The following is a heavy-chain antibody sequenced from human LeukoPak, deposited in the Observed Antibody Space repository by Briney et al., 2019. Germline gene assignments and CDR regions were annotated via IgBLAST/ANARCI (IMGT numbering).Heavy chain of an antibody. J-gene: IGHJ3*02. V-gene: IGHV4-39*07. Sequence: KASETLSLTCTVSGGSVSSSSYYWGWIRQPPGKGLEWIGSIYYSGSTYYNPSLKSRVSISVDTSKNQFSLRLSSLTAADTAVYYCAREAVSATIVGTTYLDIWGQGTTVTVSS. D-gene: IGHD1-26*01. CDR2: IYYSGST. CDR3: AREAVSATIVGTTYLDI. CDR1: GGSVSSSSYY.